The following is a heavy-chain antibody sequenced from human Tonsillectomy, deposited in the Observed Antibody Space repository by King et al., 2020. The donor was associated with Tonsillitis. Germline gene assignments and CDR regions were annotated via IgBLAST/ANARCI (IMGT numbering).Heavy chain of an antibody. CDR2: IYWNDDK. D-gene: IGHD2-8*02. V-gene: IGHV2-5*01. CDR1: GFSFSTSGVG. Sequence: TLKESGPTLVKPTQTLTLTCTFSGFSFSTSGVGVGWIRQPPGKALEWLAGIYWNDDKRYSPSLKSRLTITKDTSKKQVVLTMTNMDPVDTATYYCVHRLWWNFDYWGQGTLVTVSS. CDR3: VHRLWWNFDY. J-gene: IGHJ4*02.